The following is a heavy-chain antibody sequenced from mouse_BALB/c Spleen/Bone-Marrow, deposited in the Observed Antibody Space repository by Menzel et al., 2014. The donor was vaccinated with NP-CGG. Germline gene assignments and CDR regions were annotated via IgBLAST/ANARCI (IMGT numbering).Heavy chain of an antibody. J-gene: IGHJ3*01. Sequence: DVKLQESGGQLVKSGESLKLSCAASGFTFSSYGMSWVRQTPEKRLEWVATISGGGSYTFYPDSVKGRFTISRDNAKNNLYLQLSSLRSEDTALYYCARHAYYDQTEVSFVYWGQGTLVTVSA. CDR1: GFTFSSYG. CDR3: ARHAYYDQTEVSFVY. CDR2: ISGGGSYT. D-gene: IGHD2-4*01. V-gene: IGHV5-9-2*01.